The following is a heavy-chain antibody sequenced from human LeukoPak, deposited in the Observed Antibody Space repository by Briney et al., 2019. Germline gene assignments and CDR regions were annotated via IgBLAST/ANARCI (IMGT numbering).Heavy chain of an antibody. CDR1: GYTFTGYY. V-gene: IGHV1-2*02. CDR2: INPNSGGT. CDR3: ARAALWFGELDYYMDV. D-gene: IGHD3-10*01. J-gene: IGHJ6*03. Sequence: ASVKVSCKASGYTFTGYYMHWVRQAPGQGLEWMAWINPNSGGTNYAQKFQGRVTMTRDTSISTAYMDLSRLRSDDTAVYYCARAALWFGELDYYMDVWGKGTTVTVSS.